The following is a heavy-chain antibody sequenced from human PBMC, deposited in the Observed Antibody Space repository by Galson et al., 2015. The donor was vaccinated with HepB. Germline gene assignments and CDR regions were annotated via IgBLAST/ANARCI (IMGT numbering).Heavy chain of an antibody. CDR1: GFTFSSYE. Sequence: SLRLSCAASGFTFSSYEMNWVRQAPGKGLEWISYISSSGSSIYYGDSVKGRFTISRDNAKNSLYLQMNSPRAEDTAVYYCARYAMTKYAYYYGMDVWGQGTTVTVSS. CDR2: ISSSGSSI. V-gene: IGHV3-48*03. J-gene: IGHJ6*02. CDR3: ARYAMTKYAYYYGMDV. D-gene: IGHD2-8*01.